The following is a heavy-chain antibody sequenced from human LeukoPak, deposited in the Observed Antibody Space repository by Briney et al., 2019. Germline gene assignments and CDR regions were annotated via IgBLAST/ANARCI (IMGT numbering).Heavy chain of an antibody. J-gene: IGHJ4*02. D-gene: IGHD6-19*01. CDR1: VYTFTAYY. CDR2: INPDSGDT. V-gene: IGHV1-2*02. Sequence: ASVTVSFTSSVYTFTAYYMHWVRQAPGHGLEWMGWINPDSGDTNYAQKFQGRVTMTRDTSINTAYMELSRLTSDDTAVYYCARGSSSGWSGSDYWGQGTLVTVSS. CDR3: ARGSSSGWSGSDY.